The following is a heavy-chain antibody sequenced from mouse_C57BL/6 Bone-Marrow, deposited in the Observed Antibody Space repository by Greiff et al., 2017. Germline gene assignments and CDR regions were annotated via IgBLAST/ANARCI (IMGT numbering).Heavy chain of an antibody. CDR2: IYPRSGNT. CDR1: GYTFTSYG. Sequence: VQLQQSGAELARPGASVKLSCKASGYTFTSYGISWVKQRTGQGLEWIGEIYPRSGNTYYNEKFKGKATLTADRSSSTAYMERRSLTSEDSAVYFCARWDYYGSSYGRYFDVWGTGTTVTVSS. D-gene: IGHD1-1*01. V-gene: IGHV1-81*01. J-gene: IGHJ1*03. CDR3: ARWDYYGSSYGRYFDV.